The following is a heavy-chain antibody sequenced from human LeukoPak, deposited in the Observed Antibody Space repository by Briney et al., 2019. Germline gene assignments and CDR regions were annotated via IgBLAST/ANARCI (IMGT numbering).Heavy chain of an antibody. J-gene: IGHJ4*02. Sequence: GESLKISCKASGYSFTNTFIGWVRQVPGKGLEWMGLIYPGDSDTRYSPSFQGQVTISADKSITTAYLQWSSLKASDTAMYYCARPIAPAGTDLGYWGQGTLVTVSS. D-gene: IGHD6-13*01. CDR3: ARPIAPAGTDLGY. V-gene: IGHV5-51*01. CDR1: GYSFTNTF. CDR2: IYPGDSDT.